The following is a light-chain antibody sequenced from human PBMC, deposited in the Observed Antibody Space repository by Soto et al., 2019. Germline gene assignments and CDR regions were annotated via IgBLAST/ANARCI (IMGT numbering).Light chain of an antibody. CDR2: DVR. Sequence: QSALTQPASVSGSPGQSIKISCTGTSSDVGGFSYVSWYRQHPGSAPKVMIYDVRNRPSGGSNRFSGSKSGNTASLTISGLQAEDEAVYYCSSYTTSSAVVFGGGTKLTVL. V-gene: IGLV2-14*03. CDR3: SSYTTSSAVV. J-gene: IGLJ3*02. CDR1: SSDVGGFSY.